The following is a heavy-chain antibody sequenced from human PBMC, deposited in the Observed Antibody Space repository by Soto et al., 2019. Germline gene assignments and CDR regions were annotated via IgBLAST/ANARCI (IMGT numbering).Heavy chain of an antibody. CDR1: GGTFSSYT. CDR3: ARDGGIAVAGSWWFDP. D-gene: IGHD6-19*01. Sequence: QVQLVQSGAEVKKPGSSVKVSCKASGGTFSSYTISWVRQAPGQGLEWMGRIIPILGIANYAQKFQGRVTITADKSTSTAYMELSSLRSEDTAVYYCARDGGIAVAGSWWFDPWGQGTLVTVSS. CDR2: IIPILGIA. V-gene: IGHV1-69*08. J-gene: IGHJ5*02.